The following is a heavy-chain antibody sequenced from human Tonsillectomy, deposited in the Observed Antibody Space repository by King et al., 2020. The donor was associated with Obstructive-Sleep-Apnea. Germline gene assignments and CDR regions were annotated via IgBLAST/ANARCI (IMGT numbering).Heavy chain of an antibody. D-gene: IGHD2/OR15-2a*01. CDR1: EFDISTNY. J-gene: IGHJ6*02. Sequence: VQLVESGGGLVQPGGSLRLSCVVSEFDISTNYMSWVRQAPGKGLEWLSVLYPTGSASYADSVKSRFTISRLNSKNTLYLQMDSLRPEDTALYYCARDYLGYYGMDVWGQGTTVTVSS. CDR3: ARDYLGYYGMDV. CDR2: LYPTGSA. V-gene: IGHV3-53*04.